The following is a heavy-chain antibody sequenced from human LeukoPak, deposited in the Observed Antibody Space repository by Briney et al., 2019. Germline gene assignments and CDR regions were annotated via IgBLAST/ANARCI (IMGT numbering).Heavy chain of an antibody. CDR2: IIPIFGTA. V-gene: IGHV1-69*05. J-gene: IGHJ3*02. D-gene: IGHD4-17*01. CDR3: ARALTRPYGDPTKDAFDI. CDR1: GGTFSSYA. Sequence: SVKVSCKASGGTFSSYAISWVRQAPGQGLEWMGRIIPIFGTANYAQKFQGRVTVTTDESTSTAYMELSSLRSEDTAVYYCARALTRPYGDPTKDAFDIWGQGTMVTVSS.